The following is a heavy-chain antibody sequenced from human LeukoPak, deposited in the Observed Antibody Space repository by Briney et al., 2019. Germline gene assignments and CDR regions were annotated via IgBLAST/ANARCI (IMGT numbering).Heavy chain of an antibody. CDR2: INPNSGGT. D-gene: IGHD2-2*01. CDR1: GYTFTGYY. J-gene: IGHJ3*02. Sequence: ASVKVSCKASGYTFTGYYMHWVRQAPGQGLEWMGWINPNSGGTNYAQKFQGRVTMTRDTSISTAYMELSSLRSEDTAVYYCARERDCSSTSCYVDSFDIWGQGTMVTVSS. CDR3: ARERDCSSTSCYVDSFDI. V-gene: IGHV1-2*02.